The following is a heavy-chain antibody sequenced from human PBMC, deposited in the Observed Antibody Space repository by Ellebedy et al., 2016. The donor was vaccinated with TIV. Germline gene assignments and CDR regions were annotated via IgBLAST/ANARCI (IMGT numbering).Heavy chain of an antibody. CDR2: IYPGDSDT. D-gene: IGHD6-19*01. Sequence: GESLKISCKGSGYSFTSYWIGWVRQMPGKGLEWMGIIYPGDSDTRYSPSFQGQVTISADKSISTAYLQWSSLKASDTAMYYCARHQGSGWYLKNGMDVWGQGTTVTVSS. CDR1: GYSFTSYW. V-gene: IGHV5-51*01. J-gene: IGHJ6*02. CDR3: ARHQGSGWYLKNGMDV.